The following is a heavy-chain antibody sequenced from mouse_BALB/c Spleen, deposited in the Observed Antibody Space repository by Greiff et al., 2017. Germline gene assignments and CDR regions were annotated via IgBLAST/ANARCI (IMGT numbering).Heavy chain of an antibody. Sequence: QVQLQQSGAELAKPGASVKMSCKASGYTFTSYWMHWVKQRPGQGLEWIGYINPSTGYTEYNQKFKDKATLTADKSSSTAYMQLSSLTSEDSAVYNCARRYGYDAYWGQGTTLTVSA. CDR3: ARRYGYDAY. J-gene: IGHJ2*01. D-gene: IGHD2-2*01. V-gene: IGHV1-7*01. CDR2: INPSTGYT. CDR1: GYTFTSYW.